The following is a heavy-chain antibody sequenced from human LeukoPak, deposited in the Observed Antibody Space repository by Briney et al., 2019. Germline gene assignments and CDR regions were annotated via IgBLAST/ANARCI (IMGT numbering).Heavy chain of an antibody. CDR3: AKSQGGGYDSFDY. Sequence: GGSLRLSCAASGFIFSNYAMHWVRQAPGKGLEWVAVIWYDGSRQYYANSVKGRFTISRDDSKDTLYLQMNNLRAEDTAVYSCAKSQGGGYDSFDYWGQGTLVTVSS. CDR2: IWYDGSRQ. D-gene: IGHD5-12*01. CDR1: GFIFSNYA. V-gene: IGHV3-33*03. J-gene: IGHJ4*02.